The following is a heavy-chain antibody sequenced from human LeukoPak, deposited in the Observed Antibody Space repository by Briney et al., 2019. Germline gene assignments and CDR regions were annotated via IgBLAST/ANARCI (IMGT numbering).Heavy chain of an antibody. CDR2: FSASGANT. D-gene: IGHD3-16*01. J-gene: IGHJ4*02. V-gene: IGHV3-23*01. CDR3: ARCPLSTLKSFDS. CDR1: GFTFSNYA. Sequence: GGSLRLSCAASGFTFSNYAMSWVRQAPRKGPEWLSTFSASGANTYYADSVRGRFTISRDNSKDTLYLQMDGLRAEDTAFYYCARCPLSTLKSFDSWGQGTLVSVSS.